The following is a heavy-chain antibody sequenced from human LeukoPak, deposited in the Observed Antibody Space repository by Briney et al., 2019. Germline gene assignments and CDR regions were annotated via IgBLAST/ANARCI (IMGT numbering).Heavy chain of an antibody. J-gene: IGHJ5*02. CDR3: ARDPTHYDFWSGQNWFDP. CDR2: IIPIFGTA. CDR1: GGTFSSYA. Sequence: VASVKVSCKASGGTFSSYAISWVRQAPGQGLEWMGGIIPIFGTANYAQKFQGRVTITTDESTSTAYMELSSLRSEDTAVYYCARDPTHYDFWSGQNWFDPWGQGTLVTVSS. V-gene: IGHV1-69*05. D-gene: IGHD3-3*01.